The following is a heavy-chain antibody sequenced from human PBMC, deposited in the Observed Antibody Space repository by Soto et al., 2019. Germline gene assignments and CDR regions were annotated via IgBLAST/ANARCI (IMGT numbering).Heavy chain of an antibody. Sequence: SGPTLVNPTQTLTLTCTFSGFSFSTPGVAVGWIRQTPGGALEWLALIYYNDDRRFSPSLKTRLSTTGDTSKNQVVLSLTNVDPGDTATYFCAHSDGGYEIIYFDFWGQGIPVTAPQ. D-gene: IGHD5-12*01. CDR1: GFSFSTPGVA. CDR3: AHSDGGYEIIYFDF. V-gene: IGHV2-5*01. J-gene: IGHJ4*02. CDR2: IYYNDDR.